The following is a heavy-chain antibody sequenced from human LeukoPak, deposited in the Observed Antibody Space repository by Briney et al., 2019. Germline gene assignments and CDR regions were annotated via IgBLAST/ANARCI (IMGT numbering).Heavy chain of an antibody. V-gene: IGHV4-59*08. Sequence: SETLSLTCTVSGGSISSYYWSWIRQPPGKGLEWIGYIYYSGSTNYNPSLKSRVTISVDTSKNQFSLKLSSVTAADTAVYYCARQTYYDILTGSLGDFDYWGQGTLVTVSS. J-gene: IGHJ4*02. CDR2: IYYSGST. CDR1: GGSISSYY. CDR3: ARQTYYDILTGSLGDFDY. D-gene: IGHD3-9*01.